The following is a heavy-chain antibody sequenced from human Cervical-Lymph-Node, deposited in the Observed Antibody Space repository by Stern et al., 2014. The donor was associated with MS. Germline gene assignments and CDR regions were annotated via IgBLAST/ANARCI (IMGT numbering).Heavy chain of an antibody. J-gene: IGHJ4*02. CDR1: GFTFDDFT. Sequence: EVQLVESGGGLVQPGRSLRLSCAASGFTFDDFTMHWVRQAPGKGLDWVSGVSWTSHSIGSADSVKGRFAISRDNAKNSLYLQMTSLRPEDTAFYYCARGRDGYKGPFFDYWGQGILVTVSS. CDR2: VSWTSHSI. D-gene: IGHD5-24*01. V-gene: IGHV3-9*01. CDR3: ARGRDGYKGPFFDY.